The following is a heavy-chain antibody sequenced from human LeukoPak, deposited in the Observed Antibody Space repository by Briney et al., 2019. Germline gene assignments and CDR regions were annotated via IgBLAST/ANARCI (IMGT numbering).Heavy chain of an antibody. CDR1: GASISDYY. J-gene: IGHJ4*02. V-gene: IGHV4-59*12. D-gene: IGHD3-9*01. Sequence: SETLSLTCTVSGASISDYYWSWIRQPPGKGLEWIGYIYYTGASNYNPSLKSRVLMSLDTSKKRFSLKLSSVTAADTAVYYCARHDILTGYCVDYWGQGTLVTVSS. CDR3: ARHDILTGYCVDY. CDR2: IYYTGAS.